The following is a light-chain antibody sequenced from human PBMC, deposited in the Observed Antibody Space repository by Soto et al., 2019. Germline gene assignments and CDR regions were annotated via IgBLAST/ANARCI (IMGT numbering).Light chain of an antibody. CDR3: QHYGYLQFT. V-gene: IGKV3-20*01. Sequence: EIVLTQSPGTLALSPGERATLSCTASQTVGKNSLAWYQHKRGQPPRLLIYGVSSRATGIPDRFSGSGYGTELTVIISRLEPDDFAAYYCQHYGYLQFTFGPGANVEIK. CDR1: QTVGKNS. CDR2: GVS. J-gene: IGKJ2*01.